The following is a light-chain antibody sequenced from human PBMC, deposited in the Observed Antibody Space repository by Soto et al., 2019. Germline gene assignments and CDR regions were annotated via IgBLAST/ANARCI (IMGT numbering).Light chain of an antibody. CDR1: QSVSSN. J-gene: IGKJ4*01. Sequence: ETVVTQSPATLSLSKGERATLSCRASQSVSSNLAWYQQKPGQAPRLLIYGASTRATGIPARFSGSGSGTEFTLTISSLEPEDFAIYYCQQRSNWPLLPFGGGTKVAI. V-gene: IGKV3-11*01. CDR2: GAS. CDR3: QQRSNWPLLP.